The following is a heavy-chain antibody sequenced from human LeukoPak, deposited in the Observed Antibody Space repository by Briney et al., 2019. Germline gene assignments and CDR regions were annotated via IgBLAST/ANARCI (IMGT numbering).Heavy chain of an antibody. CDR1: GGFTSTYY. D-gene: IGHD3-22*01. CDR3: ARTRYDYYDSSGEVSYYMDV. V-gene: IGHV4-4*07. CDR2: IYTSGST. J-gene: IGHJ6*03. Sequence: SETLSLTCTVSGGFTSTYYWSWIRQPAGKGLEWIGRIYTSGSTNYNPPLKSRVTMSVDTSKNQFSLKLSSVTAADTAVYYCARTRYDYYDSSGEVSYYMDVWGKGTTVTISS.